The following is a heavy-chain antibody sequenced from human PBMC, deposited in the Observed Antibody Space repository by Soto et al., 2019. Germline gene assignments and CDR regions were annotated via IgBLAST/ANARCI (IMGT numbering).Heavy chain of an antibody. Sequence: GVSLRLSCTASGFTFGDYAMSWFRQAPGKGLEWVGLIRSKAYGGTTEYAASVKGRFTISRDDSKSIAYLQMNSLKTEYPALFYCHSWRAGYNQSYFYGIDVWEQGTTVTV. CDR3: HSWRAGYNQSYFYGIDV. CDR2: IRSKAYGGTT. J-gene: IGHJ6*01. CDR1: GFTFGDYA. D-gene: IGHD5-12*01. V-gene: IGHV3-49*03.